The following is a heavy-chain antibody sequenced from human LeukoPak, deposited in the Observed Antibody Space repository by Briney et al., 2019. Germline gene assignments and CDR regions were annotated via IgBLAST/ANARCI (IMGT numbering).Heavy chain of an antibody. V-gene: IGHV1-2*02. J-gene: IGHJ3*02. D-gene: IGHD6-19*01. Sequence: ASVKVSCKASGYTFAGYYMHWVRQAPGQGLEWMGWINPNSGGTNYAQKFQGRVTMTRDTSISTAYMELSRLRSDDTAVYYCARGGSSGIYDAFDIWGQGTMVTVSS. CDR3: ARGGSSGIYDAFDI. CDR1: GYTFAGYY. CDR2: INPNSGGT.